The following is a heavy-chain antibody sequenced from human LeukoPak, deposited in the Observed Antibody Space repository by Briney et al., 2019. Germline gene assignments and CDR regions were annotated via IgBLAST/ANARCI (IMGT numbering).Heavy chain of an antibody. V-gene: IGHV1-46*01. CDR2: INPSGGST. CDR1: GHSFTSYY. CDR3: ARDIPYEVTFGGVTVMGSFVLDY. D-gene: IGHD3-16*02. J-gene: IGHJ4*02. Sequence: ASVKVSCKASGHSFTSYYMHWVRQAPGQGLEWMGIINPSGGSTSYAQKFQGRVTLTRDTSTTTVYMELSSLRPEDTAVYYCARDIPYEVTFGGVTVMGSFVLDYWGQGTLVTVSS.